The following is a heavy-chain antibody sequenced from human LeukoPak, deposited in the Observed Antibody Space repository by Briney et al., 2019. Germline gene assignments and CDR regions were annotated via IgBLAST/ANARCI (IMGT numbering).Heavy chain of an antibody. CDR2: IRFDGDIK. Sequence: TGGSLRLSCAASGFRFSSYGMHWVRQAPGKGLEWVAFIRFDGDIKYYGEAVKGRFTISRNNAENKVFLQTDNLRAEDTAVYFCARSVSYMDVWGQGTTVTVSS. CDR3: ARSVSYMDV. D-gene: IGHD4-17*01. J-gene: IGHJ6*03. V-gene: IGHV3-33*08. CDR1: GFRFSSYG.